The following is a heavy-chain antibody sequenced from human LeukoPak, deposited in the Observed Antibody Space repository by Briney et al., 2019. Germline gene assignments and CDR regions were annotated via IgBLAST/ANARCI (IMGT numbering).Heavy chain of an antibody. CDR3: AKSSAGGRNSYSDY. J-gene: IGHJ4*02. V-gene: IGHV3-23*01. D-gene: IGHD6-13*01. Sequence: PGGSLRLSCAASGFTFTNYAMSWVRQAPGKGLEWVSTVTSSGDSTYYAASVKGRFSISRDNSKNTLYLQMDSLRTEDTAVFYCAKSSAGGRNSYSDYWGQGTLVTVSS. CDR2: VTSSGDST. CDR1: GFTFTNYA.